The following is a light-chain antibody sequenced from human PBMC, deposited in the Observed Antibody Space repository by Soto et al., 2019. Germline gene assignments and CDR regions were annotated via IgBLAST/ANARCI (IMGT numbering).Light chain of an antibody. CDR2: GAS. CDR3: HQYHDWPLT. CDR1: QSVSTD. V-gene: IGKV3-15*01. Sequence: EIVMTQSPATLSVSPGEGATLSCRASQSVSTDLAWYRQKPGQAPRLLIYGASSRAPDIPARFSSSGSGTEFTLTISRLQSEDFAVYYCHQYHDWPLTFGGGTKVEIK. J-gene: IGKJ4*01.